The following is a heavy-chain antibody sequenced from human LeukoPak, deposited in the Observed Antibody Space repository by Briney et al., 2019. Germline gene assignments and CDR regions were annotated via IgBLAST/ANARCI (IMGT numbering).Heavy chain of an antibody. CDR3: ARTMITFGGVIVINYYYMDV. CDR1: GGTFSSYA. D-gene: IGHD3-16*02. CDR2: IIPILGIA. V-gene: IGHV1-69*04. Sequence: SVKVSCKASGGTFSSYAISWVRQAPGQGLEWMGRIIPILGIANYAQKFQGRVTITADKSTSTAYMELSSPRSEDTAVYYCARTMITFGGVIVINYYYMDVWGKGTTVTVSS. J-gene: IGHJ6*03.